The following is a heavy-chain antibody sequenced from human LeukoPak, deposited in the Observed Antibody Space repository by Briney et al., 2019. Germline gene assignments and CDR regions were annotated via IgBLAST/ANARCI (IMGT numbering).Heavy chain of an antibody. CDR1: GGSISSYY. D-gene: IGHD6-13*01. V-gene: IGHV4-59*12. CDR3: AREMWSAAATTYDWFDP. Sequence: SETLSLTCTVSGGSISSYYWGWIRQPPGKGLEWIGYIHYSGSTNYNPSLKSRVTMSVDTSSNQFSLELSSVTAADTAVYYCAREMWSAAATTYDWFDPWGQGTLVTVSS. CDR2: IHYSGST. J-gene: IGHJ5*02.